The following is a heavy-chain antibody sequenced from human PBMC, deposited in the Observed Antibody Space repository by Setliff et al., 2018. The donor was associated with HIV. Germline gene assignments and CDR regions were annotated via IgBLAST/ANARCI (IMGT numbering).Heavy chain of an antibody. Sequence: GGSLRLSCAASGFIFSGIYMTWVRQAPGKGLEWVSVINGGTTTYYADSVKGRFTISRDNSKNTLYLQMNSLRAEDTAVYYCAKDPRAAVATICDYWGQGTLVTVSS. V-gene: IGHV3-53*01. CDR3: AKDPRAAVATICDY. CDR2: INGGTTT. J-gene: IGHJ4*02. D-gene: IGHD5-12*01. CDR1: GFIFSGIY.